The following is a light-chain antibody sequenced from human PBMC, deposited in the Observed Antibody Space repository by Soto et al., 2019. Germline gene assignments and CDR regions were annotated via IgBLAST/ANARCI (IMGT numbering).Light chain of an antibody. CDR3: QPWRTGIQV. CDR1: SGHSTYA. CDR2: LNSDGSH. J-gene: IGLJ3*02. Sequence: QLVLTQSPSASASLGASVKLTYTLSSGHSTYAIAWHQQQPEKGPRYLMKLNSDGSHSKGDGIPDRFSCSSSGAERYLTISRLQSEEEAEYYCQPWRTGIQVFGGGTKVTVL. V-gene: IGLV4-69*01.